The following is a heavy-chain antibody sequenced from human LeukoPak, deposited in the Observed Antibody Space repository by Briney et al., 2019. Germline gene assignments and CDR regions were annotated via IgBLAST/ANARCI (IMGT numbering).Heavy chain of an antibody. V-gene: IGHV1-8*01. CDR1: GYTFTSYD. CDR2: MNPKSGNT. D-gene: IGHD2-15*01. Sequence: GASVKVSCKASGYTFTSYDINWVRQATGQGREWMGWMNPKSGNTGYAQKFQGRVTMTRNTSISTAYMELSSLRSEDTAVYYCARGRYCSGGSCYHENWFDPWGQGTLVTVSS. J-gene: IGHJ5*02. CDR3: ARGRYCSGGSCYHENWFDP.